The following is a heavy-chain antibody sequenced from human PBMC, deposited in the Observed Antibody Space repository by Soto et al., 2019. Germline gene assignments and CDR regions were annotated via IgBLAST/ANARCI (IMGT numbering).Heavy chain of an antibody. Sequence: SETLSLTCTVSGGSISSYYWSWIRQPPGKGLEWIGYIYYSGSTSYNPSLRSRVTISVDTSKNQFSLKLTSVTAADTAVYYCASRYGPSEFDRWGQGSLVTVSS. CDR1: GGSISSYY. V-gene: IGHV4-59*08. J-gene: IGHJ4*02. CDR2: IYYSGST. D-gene: IGHD3-9*01. CDR3: ASRYGPSEFDR.